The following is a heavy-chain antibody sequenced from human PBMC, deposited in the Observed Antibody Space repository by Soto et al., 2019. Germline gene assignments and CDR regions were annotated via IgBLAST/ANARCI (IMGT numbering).Heavy chain of an antibody. CDR2: IYWDDDK. CDR1: GFSLSTSGGG. V-gene: IGHV2-5*02. Sequence: QITLKESGPTLVKPTQTLTLTCTFSGFSLSTSGGGVGWIRQPPGKALEWVALIYWDDDKCYNPSLKSRLNITKDTSKNLVVLTMTNMDPVDTATYYCAHTLRGWHSYWGQGTLVTVSS. J-gene: IGHJ4*02. D-gene: IGHD2-15*01. CDR3: AHTLRGWHSY.